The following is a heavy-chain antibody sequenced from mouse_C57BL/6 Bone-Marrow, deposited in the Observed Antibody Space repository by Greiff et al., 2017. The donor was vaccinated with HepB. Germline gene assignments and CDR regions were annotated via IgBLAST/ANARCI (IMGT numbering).Heavy chain of an antibody. CDR1: GYSFTGYY. CDR2: INPSTGGT. V-gene: IGHV1-42*01. Sequence: EVQLQQSGPELVKPGASVKISCKASGYSFTGYYMNWVKQSPEKSLEWIGEINPSTGGTTYNQKFKAKATLTVDKSSSTAYMQLKSLTSEDSAVYYCAREGVWLRRGYYFDYWGQGTTLTVSS. D-gene: IGHD2-2*01. CDR3: AREGVWLRRGYYFDY. J-gene: IGHJ2*01.